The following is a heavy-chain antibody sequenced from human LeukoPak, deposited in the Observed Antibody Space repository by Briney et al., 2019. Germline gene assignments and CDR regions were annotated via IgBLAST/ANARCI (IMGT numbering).Heavy chain of an antibody. D-gene: IGHD2-15*01. CDR3: ATLEDDYRDY. J-gene: IGHJ4*02. Sequence: GGSLRLSCAASGFTFSSYWMHWVRQAPGKGLVWVSRIHSDGSNTNYADSVKGRFTISRDNAKNTLFLLMNSLRVEDTAVYYCATLEDDYRDYWGQGTLVTVSS. V-gene: IGHV3-74*01. CDR2: IHSDGSNT. CDR1: GFTFSSYW.